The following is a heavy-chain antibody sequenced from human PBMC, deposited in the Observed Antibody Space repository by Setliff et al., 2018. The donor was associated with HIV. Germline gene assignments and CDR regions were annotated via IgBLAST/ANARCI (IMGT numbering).Heavy chain of an antibody. J-gene: IGHJ3*02. CDR1: GYSFTSYG. D-gene: IGHD1-1*01. V-gene: IGHV1-18*01. CDR2: ISPYSRIT. CDR3: AREPPEVTITTHKLDI. Sequence: ASVKVSCKASGYSFTSYGIGWVRQAPGQGLEWIGWISPYSRITNYAPKFQGRLTMTTDTSTNTAYMELTSLRSDDTAVYFCAREPPEVTITTHKLDIWGQGTLVTVSS.